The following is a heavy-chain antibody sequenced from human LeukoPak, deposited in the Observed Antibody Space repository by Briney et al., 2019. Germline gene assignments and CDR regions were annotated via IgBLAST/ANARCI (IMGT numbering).Heavy chain of an antibody. CDR3: ARLYCSSTSCLDY. J-gene: IGHJ4*02. CDR1: GGSISSHY. CDR2: IYYSGST. D-gene: IGHD2-2*01. Sequence: PSETLSLTCTVSGGSISSHYWSWIRQPPGKGLEWIGYIYYSGSTNYNPSLKSRVTISVDTSKNQFSLKLSSVTAADTAVYYCARLYCSSTSCLDYWGQGTLVTVSS. V-gene: IGHV4-59*11.